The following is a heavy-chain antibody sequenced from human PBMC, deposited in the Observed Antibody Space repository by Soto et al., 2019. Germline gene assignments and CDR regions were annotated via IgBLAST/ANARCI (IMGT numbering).Heavy chain of an antibody. D-gene: IGHD1-7*01. CDR1: GYTFTSYA. V-gene: IGHV1-3*01. Sequence: ASVKVSCKASGYTFTSYAMHWLRQAPGQRLEWMGWINAGNGNTKYSQKFQGRVTITRDTSASTAYMELSSLRSEDTAVYYCARGGNWNYDYYYYYGMDVWGQGTTVTVSS. CDR2: INAGNGNT. J-gene: IGHJ6*02. CDR3: ARGGNWNYDYYYYYGMDV.